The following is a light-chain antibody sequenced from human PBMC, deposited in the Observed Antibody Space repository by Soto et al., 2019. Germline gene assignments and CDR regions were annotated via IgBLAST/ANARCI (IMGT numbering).Light chain of an antibody. CDR1: QSVSSY. V-gene: IGKV3D-15*01. CDR2: GAS. CDR3: QQYDDWLRLT. Sequence: EIVLTQSPATLSLSPGDRATLSCGASQSVSSYLAWYQQKPGQAPRLLIYGASSRATVIPDRFSGSGSGTEFNLTISSLQSEDFAVYFCQQYDDWLRLTFGGGTKVDIK. J-gene: IGKJ4*01.